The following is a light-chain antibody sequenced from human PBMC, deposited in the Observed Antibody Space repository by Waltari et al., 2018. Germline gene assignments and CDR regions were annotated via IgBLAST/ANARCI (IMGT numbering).Light chain of an antibody. V-gene: IGKV3-15*01. J-gene: IGKJ1*01. CDR2: GGS. CDR3: QQYNNWPLWT. Sequence: EIVMTQSPATLSVSPGERATLSCRASQSVSSNLAWYQQKPGQAPRLLIYGGSTGATGIPARFSGRGSGTEFTLTISSMQSEDVAVYYCQQYNNWPLWTFGQGTKVEIK. CDR1: QSVSSN.